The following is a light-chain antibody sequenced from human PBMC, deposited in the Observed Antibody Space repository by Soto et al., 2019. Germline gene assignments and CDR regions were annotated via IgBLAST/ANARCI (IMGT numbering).Light chain of an antibody. CDR1: QSVNSN. CDR2: GAS. Sequence: IVLTESQGPLSLFPVKMATLFVGASQSVNSNLAWYQQRPGQAPRLLIYGASTRATGIPARFSGSGSGTEFTLTLRSLQSEDFAVYYCQQSDNWPRTFGQGTKVDIK. V-gene: IGKV3-15*01. CDR3: QQSDNWPRT. J-gene: IGKJ1*01.